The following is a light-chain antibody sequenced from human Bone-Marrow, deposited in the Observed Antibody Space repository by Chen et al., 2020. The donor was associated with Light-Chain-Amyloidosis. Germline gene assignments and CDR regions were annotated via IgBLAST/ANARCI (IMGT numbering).Light chain of an antibody. J-gene: IGKJ3*01. CDR2: DAS. CDR1: QDISNY. Sequence: DIQMTQSPSSLSAPVGDRVTITCQASQDISNYLNWYQQKPGKAPKLLNYDASSLETGVPSRFSGSGSGTDFTFTISSLQPEDIATYYCQQYDNLPFTFGPGTKVDI. CDR3: QQYDNLPFT. V-gene: IGKV1-33*01.